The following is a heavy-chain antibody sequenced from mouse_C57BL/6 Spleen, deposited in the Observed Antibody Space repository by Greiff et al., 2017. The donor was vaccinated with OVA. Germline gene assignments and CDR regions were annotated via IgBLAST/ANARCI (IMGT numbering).Heavy chain of an antibody. D-gene: IGHD1-1*01. V-gene: IGHV8-2*01. CDR2: WNNDNY. J-gene: IGHJ2*01. Sequence: EVSGPGILQPSQTLSLACTFSGISLSTSGMGLSWLRKPPGLALVWLASIWNNDNYYNPSLKSRLTISKETSNYQVFLNLTSVDTADSATYYGASGEPSYYGSSYEGVDYWGQGTTLTVSS. CDR3: SGEPSYYGSSYEGVDY. CDR1: ISLSTSGMGL.